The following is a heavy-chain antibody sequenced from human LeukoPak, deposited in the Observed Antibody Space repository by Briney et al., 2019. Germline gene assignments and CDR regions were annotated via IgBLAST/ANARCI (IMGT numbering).Heavy chain of an antibody. Sequence: PGGSLRLSCVASGFTFSSYWMSWVRQAPGKGLEWVANIKQDGREIYYVDSVKGRFTISRDNAKNSLYLQMNSLRAEDTAVYYCARDRSPSWDIVVVVAARGAFDIWGQGTMVTVSS. CDR1: GFTFSSYW. CDR2: IKQDGREI. CDR3: ARDRSPSWDIVVVVAARGAFDI. D-gene: IGHD2-15*01. J-gene: IGHJ3*02. V-gene: IGHV3-7*01.